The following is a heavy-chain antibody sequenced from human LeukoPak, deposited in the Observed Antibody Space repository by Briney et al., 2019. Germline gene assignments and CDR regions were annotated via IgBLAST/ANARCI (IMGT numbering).Heavy chain of an antibody. CDR3: ARDGPAAGLYFDY. Sequence: GSLRLSRSTFGFNLCNYWMNWVRQAPGKGLEWVGSIKQDGSEKYYVDSVKGRFTISRDNAKNSLYLQMNSLRAEDTAIYYCARDGPAAGLYFDYWGQGTLVTVSS. J-gene: IGHJ4*02. D-gene: IGHD6-13*01. V-gene: IGHV3-7*03. CDR2: IKQDGSEK. CDR1: GFNLCNYW.